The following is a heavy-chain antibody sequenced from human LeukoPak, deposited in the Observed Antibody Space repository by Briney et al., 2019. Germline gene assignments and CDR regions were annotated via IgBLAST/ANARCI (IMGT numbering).Heavy chain of an antibody. CDR3: ASFYCSGGSCYQYFSYYYMDV. J-gene: IGHJ6*03. CDR2: IFYRGGT. CDR1: GGSISSSSYY. Sequence: SETLSLTCTVSGGSISSSSYYWGWIRQPPGKGLEWIGNIFYRGGTYYSPSLKSRVTISVDTSKNQFSLKLNSVTAADTAVYYCASFYCSGGSCYQYFSYYYMDVWGKGTTVTISS. D-gene: IGHD2-15*01. V-gene: IGHV4-39*01.